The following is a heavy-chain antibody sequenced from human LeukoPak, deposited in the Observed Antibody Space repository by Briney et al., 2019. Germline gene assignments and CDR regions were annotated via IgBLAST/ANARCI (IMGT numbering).Heavy chain of an antibody. CDR2: ISVSGGST. V-gene: IGHV3-23*01. J-gene: IGHJ3*02. D-gene: IGHD7-27*01. CDR3: ARERTGWGSRNDAFDI. Sequence: SGGSLRLSCAASGFTFSNYGMSWVRQAPGKGLEWVSSISVSGGSTYYADSVKGRFTISRDNSKNTLYLQMISLRAEDTAVYYCARERTGWGSRNDAFDIWGQGTRVTVSS. CDR1: GFTFSNYG.